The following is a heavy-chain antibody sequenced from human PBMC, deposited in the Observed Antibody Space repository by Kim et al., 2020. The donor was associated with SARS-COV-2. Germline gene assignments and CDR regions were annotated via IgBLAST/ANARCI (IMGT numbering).Heavy chain of an antibody. D-gene: IGHD6-13*01. Sequence: ASVKVSCKASGYTFTGYYMHWVRQAPGQGLEWMGWINPNSGGTNYAQKFQGRVTMTRDTSISTAYMELSRLRSDDTAVYYCARDRSWYSSSWYYFDYWGQGTLVTVSS. CDR2: INPNSGGT. J-gene: IGHJ4*02. CDR1: GYTFTGYY. CDR3: ARDRSWYSSSWYYFDY. V-gene: IGHV1-2*02.